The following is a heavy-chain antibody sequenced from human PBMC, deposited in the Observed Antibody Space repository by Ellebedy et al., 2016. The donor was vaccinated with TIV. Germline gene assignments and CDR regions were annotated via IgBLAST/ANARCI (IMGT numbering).Heavy chain of an antibody. V-gene: IGHV4-61*01. CDR3: ARPGVSPYYYYGMDV. Sequence: SETLSLXCTVSGGSVSSGSYYWSWIRQPPGKGLEWIGYIYHSGSTNYNPSLKSRVTISVDTSKNQFSLKLSSVTAADTAVYYCARPGVSPYYYYGMDVWGQGTTVTVSS. CDR1: GGSVSSGSYY. J-gene: IGHJ6*02. D-gene: IGHD3-10*01. CDR2: IYHSGST.